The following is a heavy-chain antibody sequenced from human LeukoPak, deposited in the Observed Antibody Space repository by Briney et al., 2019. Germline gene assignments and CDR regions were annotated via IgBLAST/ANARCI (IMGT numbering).Heavy chain of an antibody. J-gene: IGHJ4*02. CDR2: ISSSSSTI. Sequence: PGGSLRLSCAASGFTFSSYSMNWVRQAPGKGLEWVSYISSSSSTIFYADPVKGRFTISRDNAKNSLYLQMHSLRDEDTAVYYCARAWYSWGYYFDYWGQGTLVTVSS. D-gene: IGHD1-26*01. V-gene: IGHV3-48*02. CDR3: ARAWYSWGYYFDY. CDR1: GFTFSSYS.